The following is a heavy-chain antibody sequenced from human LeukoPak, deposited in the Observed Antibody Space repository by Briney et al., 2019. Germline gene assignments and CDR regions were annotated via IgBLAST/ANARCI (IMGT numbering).Heavy chain of an antibody. CDR3: AKDQPEAYFDY. CDR1: GFTFSSYA. CDR2: ISYDGSNK. Sequence: GGSLRLSCAASGFTFSSYAMHWVRQAPGKGLEWVAVISYDGSNKYYADSVKGRFTISGDNSKNTLYLQMNSLRAEDAALYYCAKDQPEAYFDYWGQGTLVTVSS. D-gene: IGHD1-14*01. V-gene: IGHV3-30-3*02. J-gene: IGHJ4*02.